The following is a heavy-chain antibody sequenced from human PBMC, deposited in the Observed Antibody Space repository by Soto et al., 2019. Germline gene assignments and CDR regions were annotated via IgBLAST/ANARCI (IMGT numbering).Heavy chain of an antibody. CDR3: ATGGDSSGWYNWFEP. V-gene: IGHV1-69*13. Sequence: GASVKVSCKASGCTFSSYAISWVRQAPGQGLEWMGGIIPIYGTANYAQKFQGRVTITADESTNTAYMELSSLRSEDTAVYYCATGGDSSGWYNWFEPWGRGTLVTVSS. J-gene: IGHJ5*02. D-gene: IGHD6-19*01. CDR1: GCTFSSYA. CDR2: IIPIYGTA.